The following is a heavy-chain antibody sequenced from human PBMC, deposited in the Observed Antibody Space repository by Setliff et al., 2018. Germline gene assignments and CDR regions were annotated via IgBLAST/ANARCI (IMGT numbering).Heavy chain of an antibody. Sequence: ASVKVSCKASGYTFAGYYLHWVRQAPGQGLQWMGWINPNTGETDYAPRFQGRVTMTRDTSLSTAYMGVRSLRSDDTAVYYCARVLFGDLFSWFDPWGQGTLVTVSS. CDR3: ARVLFGDLFSWFDP. V-gene: IGHV1-2*02. CDR2: INPNTGET. J-gene: IGHJ5*02. CDR1: GYTFAGYY. D-gene: IGHD3-10*02.